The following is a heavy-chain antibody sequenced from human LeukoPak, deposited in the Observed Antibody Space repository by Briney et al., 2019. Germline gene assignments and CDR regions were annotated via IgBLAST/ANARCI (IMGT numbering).Heavy chain of an antibody. D-gene: IGHD3-22*01. CDR3: ARGKWRAYGESSGAFDI. CDR2: INSDGSST. CDR1: GFTFSSYW. V-gene: IGHV3-74*01. Sequence: GGSLRLSCAASGFTFSSYWMHWVRQAPGKGLVWVSRINSDGSSTSYADSVKGRFTISRDNAKNTLYLQMNSLRAEDTAVYYCARGKWRAYGESSGAFDIWGQGTMVTVSS. J-gene: IGHJ3*02.